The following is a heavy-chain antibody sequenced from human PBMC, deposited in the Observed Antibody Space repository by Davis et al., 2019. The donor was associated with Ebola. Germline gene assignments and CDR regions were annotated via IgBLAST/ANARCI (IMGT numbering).Heavy chain of an antibody. CDR2: IDPSDSYT. V-gene: IGHV5-10-1*01. Sequence: KVSCKGSGYSFTSYWISWVRQMPGKGLEWMGRIDPSDSYTNYSPSFQGHVTISADKSISTAYLQWSSLKASDTAMYYCARDLTVTTGWGMDVWGQGTTVTVSS. CDR3: ARDLTVTTGWGMDV. D-gene: IGHD4-17*01. J-gene: IGHJ6*02. CDR1: GYSFTSYW.